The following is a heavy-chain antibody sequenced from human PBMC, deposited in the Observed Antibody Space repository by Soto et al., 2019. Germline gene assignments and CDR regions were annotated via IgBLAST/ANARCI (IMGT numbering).Heavy chain of an antibody. V-gene: IGHV4-4*02. CDR3: ATQGFYRMGV. CDR1: GDSITGDNW. J-gene: IGHJ6*02. Sequence: QVQLQESGPGLVQPSGTLSLTCAVSGDSITGDNWWSWVRQPPGKGLEWIGEIHHSGATNYNPSLKSRVTVSVDKPKHQFSLQLNSVTAADTAMFYCATQGFYRMGVWGRGTTVTVSS. CDR2: IHHSGAT.